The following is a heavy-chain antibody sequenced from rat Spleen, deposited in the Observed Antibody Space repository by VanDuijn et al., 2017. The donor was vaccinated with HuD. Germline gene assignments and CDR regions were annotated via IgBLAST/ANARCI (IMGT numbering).Heavy chain of an antibody. J-gene: IGHJ2*01. CDR3: ARMWDYYSGRGLSFDY. CDR2: ISNDGGTT. Sequence: EVQLAETGGGLVQPGRSLKLSCVASGFTFSRYWMYWVRQAPGKGLEWVSSISNDGGTTYYPDSVKGRFTISRDNAKSTLYLQMDSLRSEDTATYYCARMWDYYSGRGLSFDYWGQGVMVTVSS. CDR1: GFTFSRYW. D-gene: IGHD1-1*01. V-gene: IGHV5-58*01.